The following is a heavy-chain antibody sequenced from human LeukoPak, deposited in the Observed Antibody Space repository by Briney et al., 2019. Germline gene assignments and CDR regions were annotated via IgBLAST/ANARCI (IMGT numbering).Heavy chain of an antibody. V-gene: IGHV3-48*03. CDR3: AELGITMIGGV. D-gene: IGHD3-10*02. Sequence: PGGSLRLSCAASGFTFSTYEMNWVRQAPGKGLEWVSYISSSGSTIYYADSVRGRFTISRDNAKNSLYLQMNSLRAEDTAVYYCAELGITMIGGVWGKGTTVTISS. J-gene: IGHJ6*04. CDR2: ISSSGSTI. CDR1: GFTFSTYE.